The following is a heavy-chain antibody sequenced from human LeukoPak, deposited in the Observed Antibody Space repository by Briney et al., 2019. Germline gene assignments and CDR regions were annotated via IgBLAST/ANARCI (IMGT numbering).Heavy chain of an antibody. D-gene: IGHD4-23*01. CDR2: LSPSGASI. V-gene: IGHV3-23*01. CDR1: GFAFSSYA. CDR3: AAGPYGSNTPIDY. Sequence: HPGGSLRLSCAASGFAFSSYAMSWVRQAPGRGLEWVSSLSPSGASIYYADSVKGRFTISRDNSKNTLYLQMNNLRAEDTALYYCAAGPYGSNTPIDYWGPGTLVTISS. J-gene: IGHJ4*02.